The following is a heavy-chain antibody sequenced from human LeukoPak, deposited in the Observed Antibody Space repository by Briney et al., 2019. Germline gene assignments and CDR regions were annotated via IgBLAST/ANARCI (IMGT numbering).Heavy chain of an antibody. CDR1: GGTFSSYA. CDR2: IIPILGIA. V-gene: IGHV1-69*04. CDR3: ARAYCSGGSCYVLLDY. D-gene: IGHD2-15*01. J-gene: IGHJ4*02. Sequence: SVKVSCKASGGTFSSYAISWVRQAPGQGLEWMGRIIPILGIANYAQKFQGRVTITADKSTSTAYMELSSLRSEDTAVYYCARAYCSGGSCYVLLDYWGQGTLVTVSS.